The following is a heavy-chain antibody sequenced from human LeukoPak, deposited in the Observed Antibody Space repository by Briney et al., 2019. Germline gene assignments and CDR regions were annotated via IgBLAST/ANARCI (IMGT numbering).Heavy chain of an antibody. V-gene: IGHV4-39*01. Sequence: PSETLSLTCTVSGGSISSSSYYWGWIRQPPGKGLEWIGIIYYSGSTYYNPSLKSRVTISVDTSKNQFSLKLSSVTAADTAVYYCARSRGYSYDYLPFGYWGQGTLVTVSS. D-gene: IGHD5-18*01. CDR3: ARSRGYSYDYLPFGY. J-gene: IGHJ4*02. CDR2: IYYSGST. CDR1: GGSISSSSYY.